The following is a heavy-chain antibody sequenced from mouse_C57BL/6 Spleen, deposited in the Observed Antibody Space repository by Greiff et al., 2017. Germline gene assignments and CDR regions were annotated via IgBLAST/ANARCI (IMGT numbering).Heavy chain of an antibody. D-gene: IGHD3-2*02. CDR2: IDPETGGT. J-gene: IGHJ3*01. CDR1: GYTFTDYE. V-gene: IGHV1-15*01. Sequence: VKLVESGAELVRPGASVTLSCKASGYTFTDYEMHWVKQTPVHGLEWIGAIDPETGGTAYNQKFKGKAILTADKSSSTAYMELRSLTSEDSAVYYCLDSSGYVLAYWGQGTLVTVSA. CDR3: LDSSGYVLAY.